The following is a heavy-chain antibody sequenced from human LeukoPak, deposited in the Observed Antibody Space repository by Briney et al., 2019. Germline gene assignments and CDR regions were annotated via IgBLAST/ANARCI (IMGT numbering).Heavy chain of an antibody. D-gene: IGHD3-10*01. Sequence: PSETLSLTCTVSGYSINSGFYWGWIRQPPGKGLEWIGSIYHSGSTHYKSSLKSRVTISVDTSKNQLSLKLTSVTAADTAVYYCARLYGSGSSLYFDYWGQGTLVTVSS. CDR2: IYHSGST. CDR1: GYSINSGFY. CDR3: ARLYGSGSSLYFDY. V-gene: IGHV4-38-2*02. J-gene: IGHJ4*02.